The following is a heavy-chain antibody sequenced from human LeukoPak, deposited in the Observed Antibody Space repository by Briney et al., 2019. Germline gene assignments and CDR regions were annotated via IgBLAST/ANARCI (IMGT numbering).Heavy chain of an antibody. J-gene: IGHJ4*02. CDR1: GVPISGFF. CDR3: ARIRCGHTDDICYNY. V-gene: IGHV4-34*01. CDR2: INHSGGT. D-gene: IGHD2-8*01. Sequence: SETLSLTCAVQGVPISGFFWSWIRQPPGKGLEWIAEINHSGGTNYNPSLKSRATISVDTSENHFSLRVTSVTAADTAVYYCARIRCGHTDDICYNYWGQGTLVTVSP.